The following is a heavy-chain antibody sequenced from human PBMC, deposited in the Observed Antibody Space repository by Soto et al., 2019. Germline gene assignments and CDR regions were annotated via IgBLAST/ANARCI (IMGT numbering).Heavy chain of an antibody. Sequence: EVQLLESGGGFVQPGESLRLSCAASGFTFSRYAMSWVSQAPGRCLEWVAALSGGGSTTYYADSVKGRFTISRDNSKNTVHLKMNSMRAEDTAVYYCAKGPEYDILNGCDYWGQGALVTVSS. V-gene: IGHV3-23*01. CDR3: AKGPEYDILNGCDY. CDR2: LSGGGSTT. D-gene: IGHD3-9*01. CDR1: GFTFSRYA. J-gene: IGHJ4*02.